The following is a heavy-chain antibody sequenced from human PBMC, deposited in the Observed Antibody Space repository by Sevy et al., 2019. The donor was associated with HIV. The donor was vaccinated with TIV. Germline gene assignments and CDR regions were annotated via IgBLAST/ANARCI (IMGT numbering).Heavy chain of an antibody. CDR2: ISSSSSYI. J-gene: IGHJ4*02. D-gene: IGHD6-6*01. Sequence: GGSLRLSCAASGFTFSSYSMNWVRQAPGKGLEWVSSISSSSSYIYYADSVKGRFTISRDNAKNSLYLQMNSLRAEDTAVYYCALIAARPNAEDYWGQGTLVTVSS. V-gene: IGHV3-21*01. CDR3: ALIAARPNAEDY. CDR1: GFTFSSYS.